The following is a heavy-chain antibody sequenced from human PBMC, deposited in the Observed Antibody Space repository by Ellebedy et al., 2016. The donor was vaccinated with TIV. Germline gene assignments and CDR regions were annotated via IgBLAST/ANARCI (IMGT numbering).Heavy chain of an antibody. Sequence: ASVKVSXXASGYTFTSYDINWVRQATGQGLEWMGWMNPNSGNTGYAQKFQGRVTMTRNTSISTAYMELSSLRSEDTAVYYCARHIVVVPAGLHYYYYGMDVWGQGTTVTVSS. D-gene: IGHD2-2*01. J-gene: IGHJ6*02. V-gene: IGHV1-8*01. CDR3: ARHIVVVPAGLHYYYYGMDV. CDR1: GYTFTSYD. CDR2: MNPNSGNT.